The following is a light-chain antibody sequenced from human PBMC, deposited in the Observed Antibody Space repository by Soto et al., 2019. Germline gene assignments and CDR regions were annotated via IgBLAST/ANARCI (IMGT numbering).Light chain of an antibody. J-gene: IGKJ1*01. CDR3: QQYGTSPRWT. CDR1: QNIGTY. V-gene: IGKV3-20*01. Sequence: VLTRSRGTLFLSPGERATLSCSASQNIGTYLAWYQQKPGQAPSLLIFGASTRANGVPDRFSGSGSRTDFTLTISRLDPEDFAVYYCQQYGTSPRWTFGQGTKV. CDR2: GAS.